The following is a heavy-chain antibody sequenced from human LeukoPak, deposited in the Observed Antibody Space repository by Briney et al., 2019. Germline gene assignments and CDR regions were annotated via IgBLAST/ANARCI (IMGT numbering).Heavy chain of an antibody. Sequence: SETLSLTCAVYGGSFSGYYWSWIRQSPWKGLEWIGEINPSGITNYNTSLKSRVTTSVDTSKNQHSLRLSSVTAADTAVYFCARIWDRSTMVRGVFISGVDYWGQGSLVTVSS. D-gene: IGHD3-10*01. CDR3: ARIWDRSTMVRGVFISGVDY. CDR1: GGSFSGYY. V-gene: IGHV4-34*01. J-gene: IGHJ4*02. CDR2: INPSGIT.